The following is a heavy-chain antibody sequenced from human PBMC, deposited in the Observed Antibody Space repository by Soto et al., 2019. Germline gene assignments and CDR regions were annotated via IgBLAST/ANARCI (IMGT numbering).Heavy chain of an antibody. Sequence: QVQLQESGPGLVKPSQTLSLTCTVSGGSTSSGGYYWSWIRQHPGKGLEWIGYIYYSGSTYYNPSLKSRVTISVDTSKNQCSLKLSSVTAADTAVYYCARCRSYSHRYGMDVWGQGTTVTVSS. CDR2: IYYSGST. CDR3: ARCRSYSHRYGMDV. V-gene: IGHV4-31*03. D-gene: IGHD3-10*01. CDR1: GGSTSSGGYY. J-gene: IGHJ6*02.